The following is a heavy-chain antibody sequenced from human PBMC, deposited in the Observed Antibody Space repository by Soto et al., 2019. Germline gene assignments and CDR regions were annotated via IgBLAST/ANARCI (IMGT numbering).Heavy chain of an antibody. Sequence: TLSLTCTVSVRPISRLGYHWTWVRQHTGKGLEWIGYIYYSGSTYYNPSLKSRVTISVDTSKNQFSLKLSSVTAADTAVYYCAKAPYSNPLYYYYMDVWGKGTTVTVSS. CDR3: AKAPYSNPLYYYYMDV. V-gene: IGHV4-31*03. J-gene: IGHJ6*03. D-gene: IGHD4-4*01. CDR2: IYYSGST. CDR1: VRPISRLGYH.